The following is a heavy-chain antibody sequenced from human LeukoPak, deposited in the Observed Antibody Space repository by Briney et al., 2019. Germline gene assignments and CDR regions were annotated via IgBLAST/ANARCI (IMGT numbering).Heavy chain of an antibody. CDR2: MNPNSGNT. D-gene: IGHD6-6*01. Sequence: ASVTVSCKASGYTFTSYDINWVRQATGQGLGWMGWMNPNSGNTGYAQKFQGRVTITRNTSISTAYMELSSLRSEDTAVYYCARGFLIAAHSVSYYYYYMDVWGKGTTVTVSS. CDR1: GYTFTSYD. J-gene: IGHJ6*03. V-gene: IGHV1-8*03. CDR3: ARGFLIAAHSVSYYYYYMDV.